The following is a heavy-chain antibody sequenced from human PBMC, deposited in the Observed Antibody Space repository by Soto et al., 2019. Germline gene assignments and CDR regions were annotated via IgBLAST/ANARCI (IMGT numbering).Heavy chain of an antibody. Sequence: GSLRLSCAASGFTFSSYAMSSVRQAPGKGLEWVSAISGSGGSTYYADSVKGRFTISRDNSKNTLYLQMNGLRAEDTAVYYCAKDPSSRTHFDYWGQGTLVTVSS. CDR1: GFTFSSYA. V-gene: IGHV3-23*01. D-gene: IGHD3-10*01. CDR2: ISGSGGST. CDR3: AKDPSSRTHFDY. J-gene: IGHJ4*02.